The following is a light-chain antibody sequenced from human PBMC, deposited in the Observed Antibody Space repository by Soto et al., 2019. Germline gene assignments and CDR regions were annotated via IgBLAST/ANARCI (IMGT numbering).Light chain of an antibody. Sequence: EIVLTQSRGSLSLSPGDRATLSCRASQSVSSASLAWYQQKPCQAPMLLIDGASNRATGMRDRFSGSVSGTDFTITSSRLELEDFAVYCCQFYSGSPMYTFGQGT. CDR3: QFYSGSPMYT. J-gene: IGKJ2*01. CDR1: QSVSSAS. CDR2: GAS. V-gene: IGKV3-20*01.